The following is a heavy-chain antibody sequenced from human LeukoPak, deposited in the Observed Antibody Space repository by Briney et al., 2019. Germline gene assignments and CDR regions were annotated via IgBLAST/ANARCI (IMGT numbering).Heavy chain of an antibody. V-gene: IGHV3-23*01. CDR3: ARGAGSGSYYIIDY. D-gene: IGHD3-10*01. CDR2: VSGSGGNT. Sequence: GGSLRLSCAGSGFTFSTYFMSWVRQAPGKGLEWVSTVSGSGGNTYYADSVKGRFAISRDNSRNTVYLQMNSLRVEDTAVYYCARGAGSGSYYIIDYWGQGTLVTVSS. J-gene: IGHJ4*02. CDR1: GFTFSTYF.